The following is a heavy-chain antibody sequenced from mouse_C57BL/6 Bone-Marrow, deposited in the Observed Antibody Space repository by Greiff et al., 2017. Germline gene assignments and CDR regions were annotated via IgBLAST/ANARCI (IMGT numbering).Heavy chain of an antibody. CDR1: GFTFSNYW. CDR3: TLIYYYGSRGYFDV. CDR2: IRLKSDNYAT. D-gene: IGHD1-1*01. Sequence: EVQRVESGGGLVQPGGSMKLSCVASGFTFSNYWMNWVRQSPEKGLEWVAQIRLKSDNYATHYAESVKGRFTISRDDSKSSVYLQMNNLRAEDTGIYYCTLIYYYGSRGYFDVWGTGTTVTVSS. J-gene: IGHJ1*03. V-gene: IGHV6-3*01.